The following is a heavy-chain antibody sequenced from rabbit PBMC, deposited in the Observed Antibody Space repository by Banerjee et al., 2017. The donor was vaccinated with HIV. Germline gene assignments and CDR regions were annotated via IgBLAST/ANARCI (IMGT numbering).Heavy chain of an antibody. J-gene: IGHJ6*01. V-gene: IGHV1S39*01. CDR3: ARDAGTSFSTYGMDL. CDR1: GFDFSRYG. D-gene: IGHD8-1*01. Sequence: QEQLVESGGGLVQPGGSLKLSCKASGFDFSRYGVSWVRQAPGKGLEWIGYIDPVFGSTYYASWVNGRFTISKTSSTTVTLQMTSLTVADTATYFCARDAGTSFSTYGMDLWGPGTLVTVS. CDR2: IDPVFGST.